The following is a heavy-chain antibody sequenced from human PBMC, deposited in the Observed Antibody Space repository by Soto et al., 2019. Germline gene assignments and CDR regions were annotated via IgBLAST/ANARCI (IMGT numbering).Heavy chain of an antibody. J-gene: IGHJ5*02. V-gene: IGHV5-51*01. Sequence: PGESLKISCKGSGYSFTKWWIGWVRQMPGKGLEWMGFVFPGDSQIRYNPSFEGQVTISADKSTATAYLQWNTLQASDSAMYYCTRHSVGPPDHWGQGTLVTVSS. CDR3: TRHSVGPPDH. CDR2: VFPGDSQI. D-gene: IGHD1-26*01. CDR1: GYSFTKWW.